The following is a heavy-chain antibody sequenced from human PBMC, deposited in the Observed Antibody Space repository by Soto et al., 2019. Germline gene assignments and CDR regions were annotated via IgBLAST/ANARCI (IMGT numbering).Heavy chain of an antibody. CDR1: GFTFNNYV. Sequence: GSLRLSCASSGFTFNNYVMSWVRQAPGKGLEWVSGISSTGGGTYYADPVKGRFTISRDNSKNTLYLQMNNLRAGDTALYYCAKGHDIVVVPTVDYWGQGTLVTVSS. CDR3: AKGHDIVVVPTVDY. J-gene: IGHJ4*02. V-gene: IGHV3-23*01. CDR2: ISSTGGGT. D-gene: IGHD2-15*01.